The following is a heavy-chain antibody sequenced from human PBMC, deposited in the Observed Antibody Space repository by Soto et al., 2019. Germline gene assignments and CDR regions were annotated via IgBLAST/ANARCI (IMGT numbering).Heavy chain of an antibody. CDR3: ASSATRFSPSYYGMDV. Sequence: SVKVSCKASGGTFSSYAISWVRQAPGQGLEWMGGIIPIFGTANYAQKFQGRVTITADKSTSTAYMELSSMRSEDTAVYYCASSATRFSPSYYGMDVWGQGTTVTVSS. J-gene: IGHJ6*02. D-gene: IGHD6-6*01. CDR1: GGTFSSYA. V-gene: IGHV1-69*06. CDR2: IIPIFGTA.